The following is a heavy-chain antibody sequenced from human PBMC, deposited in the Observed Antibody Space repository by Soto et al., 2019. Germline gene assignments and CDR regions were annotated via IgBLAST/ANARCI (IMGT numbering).Heavy chain of an antibody. CDR3: AKDRDTVTYYYFYYGMDV. J-gene: IGHJ6*02. CDR2: ISYDGTNK. CDR1: GFTFSTHS. D-gene: IGHD4-4*01. Sequence: PGGSLRLSCAASGFTFSTHSMNWVRQAPGKGLEWVAVISYDGTNKYYADSVKGRFTISRDNSKNTLYLQVNSLRAEDTAMYYCAKDRDTVTYYYFYYGMDVWGQGTTVTVSS. V-gene: IGHV3-30*18.